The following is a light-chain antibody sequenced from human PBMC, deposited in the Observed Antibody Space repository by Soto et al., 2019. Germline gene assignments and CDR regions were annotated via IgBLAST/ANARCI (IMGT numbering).Light chain of an antibody. J-gene: IGKJ5*01. CDR3: QQRSYPIT. CDR1: RSISTY. CDR2: EAL. Sequence: EILLTQSPYTLSLSPVERATLYCRASRSISTYLAWYQQKPGQAPRLLIYEALNRATGIPARFSGSGSGTDFTLTISSLEPEDFAVYYCQQRSYPITFGQGTRLEI. V-gene: IGKV3-11*01.